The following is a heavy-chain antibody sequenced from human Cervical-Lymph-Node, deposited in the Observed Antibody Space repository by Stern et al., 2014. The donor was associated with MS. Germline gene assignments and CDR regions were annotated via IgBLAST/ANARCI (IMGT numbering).Heavy chain of an antibody. CDR2: INPSGAT. CDR3: AVRYCSGGRCYSVPDV. CDR1: EYTHNNYL. V-gene: IGHV1-46*02. Sequence: QMQLVQSGSEVKKPGASVKVSCKASEYTHNNYLIHWVRQAPGQRPDWMGVINPSGATNYAQNVQDRVTMTTDASTSTFYMELSRLRSEDTAVYYCAVRYCSGGRCYSVPDVWGQGTTVIVSS. J-gene: IGHJ6*02. D-gene: IGHD2-15*01.